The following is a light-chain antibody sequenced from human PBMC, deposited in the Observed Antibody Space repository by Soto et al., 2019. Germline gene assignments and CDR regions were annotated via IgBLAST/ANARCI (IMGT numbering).Light chain of an antibody. CDR1: QYVSSH. CDR3: QQYNDWPMYT. J-gene: IGKJ2*01. Sequence: EIVMTQSPATLSVSPGERATLSCRASQYVSSHVAWYQQKPGQTPRLLIYGASTRATGTPARFSGSGSGTEFTLTISSLQSEDFEVYYCQQYNDWPMYTFGQGTKLEIK. V-gene: IGKV3-15*01. CDR2: GAS.